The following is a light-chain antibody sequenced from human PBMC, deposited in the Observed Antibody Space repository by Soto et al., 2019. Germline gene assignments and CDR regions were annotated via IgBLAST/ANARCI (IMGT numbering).Light chain of an antibody. CDR3: LQHKSSPLI. CDR1: QDISSY. J-gene: IGKJ4*01. Sequence: DIQMTQSPSAMSASVGDRVTITCRASQDISSYLAWFQQKPGKVPKRLIYAASSLQSGVPARFSGSGSGTEFPLTIGSLQPEVFATYYCLQHKSSPLIFGGGTKVEIK. V-gene: IGKV1-17*03. CDR2: AAS.